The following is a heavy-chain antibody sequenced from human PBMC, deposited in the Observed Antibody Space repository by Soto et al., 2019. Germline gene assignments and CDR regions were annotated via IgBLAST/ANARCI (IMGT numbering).Heavy chain of an antibody. Sequence: ASVKVSCKASGYSSTSLDINWVRQTAGQGLEWMGWMQPSTGRTGYAQKFQGRVTMTRDTSINTAYMELTTLTSDDTAFYYCARGVSAGVDYWGQGTLVTVSS. J-gene: IGHJ4*02. CDR3: ARGVSAGVDY. V-gene: IGHV1-8*01. D-gene: IGHD1-26*01. CDR1: GYSSTSLD. CDR2: MQPSTGRT.